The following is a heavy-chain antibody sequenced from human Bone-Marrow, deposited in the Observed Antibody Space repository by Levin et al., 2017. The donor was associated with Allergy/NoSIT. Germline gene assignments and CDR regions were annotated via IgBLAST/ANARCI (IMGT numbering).Heavy chain of an antibody. CDR1: GDNVFNTRIA. D-gene: IGHD2-15*01. Sequence: SETLSLTCAISGDNVFNTRIAWNWIRQSPSRGLEWLGRTQYRSKWYNEYAVSVEGRMTINLDTSTNHLSLQFSVTPEDTAVYDCVRGINAAFDVWGQGTMVTVSA. J-gene: IGHJ3*01. CDR2: TQYRSKWYN. V-gene: IGHV6-1*01. CDR3: VRGINAAFDV.